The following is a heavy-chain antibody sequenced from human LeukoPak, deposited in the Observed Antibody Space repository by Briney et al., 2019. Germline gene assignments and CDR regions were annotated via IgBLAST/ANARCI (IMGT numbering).Heavy chain of an antibody. Sequence: PGGSLRLFCAASGFTFSSYSMTWVRQAPGEGLQWVSSISPSGDNAYYADAVKGRSTISRDNARNTLYLQMNSLRAEDTAVYYCAKRRHATMTGQHFDSWGQGALVTVSS. CDR1: GFTFSSYS. CDR2: ISPSGDNA. J-gene: IGHJ4*02. CDR3: AKRRHATMTGQHFDS. V-gene: IGHV3-23*01. D-gene: IGHD2-2*01.